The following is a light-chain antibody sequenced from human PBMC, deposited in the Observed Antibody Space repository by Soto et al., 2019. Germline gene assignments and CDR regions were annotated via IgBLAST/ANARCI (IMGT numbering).Light chain of an antibody. Sequence: EIVMTQSPATLSVPAGERATLSCRASQSVSSNLAWYQQKPGQAPRLLIYGASTRATGIPARFSGSGSGTEFTLTISSLQSEDFAVDYCQQYYNWPLTFGGGTKVEIK. V-gene: IGKV3-15*01. CDR1: QSVSSN. J-gene: IGKJ4*01. CDR3: QQYYNWPLT. CDR2: GAS.